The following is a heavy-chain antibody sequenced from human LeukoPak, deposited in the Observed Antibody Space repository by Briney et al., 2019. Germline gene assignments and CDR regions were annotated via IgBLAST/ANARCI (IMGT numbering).Heavy chain of an antibody. Sequence: KPSETLSLTCTVSGGSISRYYWSWIRQPPGKGLEWIGYISYSGGTNYNPSHKSRVTISVDTSKNQHSLKLSSVTAADPAVYYCARDLDNSGWYVFDYWGQGNLVTVSS. CDR1: GGSISRYY. D-gene: IGHD6-19*01. J-gene: IGHJ4*02. V-gene: IGHV4-59*01. CDR2: ISYSGGT. CDR3: ARDLDNSGWYVFDY.